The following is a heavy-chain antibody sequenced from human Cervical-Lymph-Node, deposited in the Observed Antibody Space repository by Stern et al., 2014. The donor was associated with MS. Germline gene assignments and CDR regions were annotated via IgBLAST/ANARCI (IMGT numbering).Heavy chain of an antibody. D-gene: IGHD3-9*01. CDR2: INPRGDSK. V-gene: IGHV1-46*01. J-gene: IGHJ4*02. CDR3: ARLRGYNVLTGYLDY. CDR1: GYTFTNYY. Sequence: QDQLVQSGAEVKKPGASVKISCKACGYTFTNYYMHWVRQAPGQGLEWMGIINPRGDSKSYAKKFEGRDTMTRDTYKRTVNMEVRSLTSGDTAVYYCARLRGYNVLTGYLDYCGQGTLVTVSS.